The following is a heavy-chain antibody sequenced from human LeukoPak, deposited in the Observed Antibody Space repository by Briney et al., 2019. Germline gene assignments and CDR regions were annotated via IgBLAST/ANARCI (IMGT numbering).Heavy chain of an antibody. D-gene: IGHD3-10*01. CDR1: GFTFSTYS. CDR2: ISSSSTYI. CDR3: ARAWGSGSYYRGSEY. J-gene: IGHJ4*02. Sequence: PGGSLRLSCAVSGFTFSTYSMNWVRQAPGKGLEWVSSISSSSTYIYYADSVKGRFTISRDDAKNSLYLQMNSLRAEDTAVYYCARAWGSGSYYRGSEYWGQGTLVTVSS. V-gene: IGHV3-21*01.